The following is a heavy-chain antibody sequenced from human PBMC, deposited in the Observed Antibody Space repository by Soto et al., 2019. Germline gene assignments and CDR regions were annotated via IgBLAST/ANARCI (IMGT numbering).Heavy chain of an antibody. V-gene: IGHV3-48*03. Sequence: PGGSLRLSCAASEFTISYYEMNWVRQAPGKGLEWVSYIGSSGSITYYADSVKGRFTVSRDNTKNSLYLRLSSLRAEDTAVYYCARDRVGGRSIRDGFDVWGPGTMVTVS. CDR3: ARDRVGGRSIRDGFDV. CDR2: IGSSGSIT. D-gene: IGHD1-26*01. J-gene: IGHJ3*01. CDR1: EFTISYYE.